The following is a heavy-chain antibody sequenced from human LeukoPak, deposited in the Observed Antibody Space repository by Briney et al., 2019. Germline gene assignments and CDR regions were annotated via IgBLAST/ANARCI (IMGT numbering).Heavy chain of an antibody. J-gene: IGHJ4*02. CDR1: GFTFSNYA. CDR3: ARDFDDYGGTSDY. D-gene: IGHD4-23*01. V-gene: IGHV3-23*01. CDR2: LSGSAAST. Sequence: GGSLRLSCAASGFTFSNYAMTWVRQAPGKGLEWVSLLSGSAASTYYADSVKGRFTISRDNSKNTLYLQMKSLRADDTAVYYCARDFDDYGGTSDYWGQGTLVTVSS.